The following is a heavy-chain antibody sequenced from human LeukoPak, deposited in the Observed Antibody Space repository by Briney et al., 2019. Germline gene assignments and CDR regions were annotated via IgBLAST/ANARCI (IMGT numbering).Heavy chain of an antibody. V-gene: IGHV3-33*01. Sequence: PGGSLRLSCAASGFTFSSYGMHWVRQAPGKGLEWVAVIRYDGSNKYYADSVKGRFTIYRDNSKNTLYLQMNSLRAEDTAVYYCARGLNNWNYGSAFDIWGQGTMVTVSS. CDR2: IRYDGSNK. J-gene: IGHJ3*02. D-gene: IGHD1-7*01. CDR3: ARGLNNWNYGSAFDI. CDR1: GFTFSSYG.